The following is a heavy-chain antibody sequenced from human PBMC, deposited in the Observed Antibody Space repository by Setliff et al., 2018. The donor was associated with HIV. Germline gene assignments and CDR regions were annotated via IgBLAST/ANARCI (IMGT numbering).Heavy chain of an antibody. D-gene: IGHD5-18*01. J-gene: IGHJ4*02. CDR2: IYYSGST. CDR3: ASTGGYSYGFFDS. V-gene: IGHV4-38-2*01. Sequence: SETLSLTCAVSGYSIRSGYYWGWIRQPPGKGLEWIGYIYYSGSTNYNPSLKSRVTISVDTSKNQFSLKLSSVTAADTAVYYCASTGGYSYGFFDSWGQGTLVTVSS. CDR1: GYSIRSGYY.